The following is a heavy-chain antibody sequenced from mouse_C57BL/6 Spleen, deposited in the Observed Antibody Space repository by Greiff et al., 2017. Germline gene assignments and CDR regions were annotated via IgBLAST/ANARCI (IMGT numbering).Heavy chain of an antibody. CDR3: ARYGNHERSFDV. CDR1: GYTFTDYY. D-gene: IGHD2-10*02. CDR2: INPYNGGT. Sequence: VQLQQSGPVLVKPGASVKMSCKASGYTFTDYYMNWVKQSHGKSLEWIGVINPYNGGTSYNQKFKGKATLTVDKSSSTAYMELNSLTSEDSAVYYCARYGNHERSFDVWGTGTTVTVSS. V-gene: IGHV1-19*01. J-gene: IGHJ1*03.